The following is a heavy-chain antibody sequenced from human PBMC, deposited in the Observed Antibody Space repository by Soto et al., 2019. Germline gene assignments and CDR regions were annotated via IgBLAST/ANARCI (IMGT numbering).Heavy chain of an antibody. Sequence: SETLSLTCTVSGGSISSSSYYWGWIRQPPGKGLEWIGSIYYSGSTYYNPSLKSRVTISVDTSKNQFSLKLSSVTAADTAVYYCAALGYYDSSGYPYYYYGMDVWGQGTTVTVSS. D-gene: IGHD3-22*01. CDR1: GGSISSSSYY. V-gene: IGHV4-39*01. J-gene: IGHJ6*02. CDR2: IYYSGST. CDR3: AALGYYDSSGYPYYYYGMDV.